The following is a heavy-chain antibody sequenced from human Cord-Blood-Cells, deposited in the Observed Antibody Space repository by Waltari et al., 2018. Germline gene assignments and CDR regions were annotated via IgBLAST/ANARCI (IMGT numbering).Heavy chain of an antibody. CDR2: INHSGRT. J-gene: IGHJ4*02. Sequence: QVQLQQWGAGLLKPSETLSLTCAVYGGSFSGYYWSWIRQPPGKGLEWIGEINHSGRTNPNPSLKSRVTISVDTSKNQFSLKLSSVTAADTAVYYCARGLMLKGGGIPYWGQETLVTVSS. CDR3: ARGLMLKGGGIPY. CDR1: GGSFSGYY. V-gene: IGHV4-34*01. D-gene: IGHD3-16*01.